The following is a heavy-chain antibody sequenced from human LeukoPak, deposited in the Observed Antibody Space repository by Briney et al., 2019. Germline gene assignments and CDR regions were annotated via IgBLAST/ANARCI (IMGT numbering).Heavy chain of an antibody. Sequence: SETLSLTCTVSGGSISSYYWSWIRQPPGKGLEWIGEINHSGSTNYNPSLKSRVTISVDTSKNQFSLKLSSVTAADTAVYYCARRRSGSGLFDPWGQGTLVTVSS. CDR1: GGSISSYY. D-gene: IGHD3-22*01. CDR2: INHSGST. V-gene: IGHV4-34*01. J-gene: IGHJ5*02. CDR3: ARRRSGSGLFDP.